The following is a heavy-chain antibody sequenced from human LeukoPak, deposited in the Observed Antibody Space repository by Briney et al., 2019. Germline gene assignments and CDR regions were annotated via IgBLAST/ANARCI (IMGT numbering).Heavy chain of an antibody. D-gene: IGHD3-22*01. Sequence: SETLSLTCTVSGGSISSYYWSWIRQPPGKGLEWIGYIYYSGSTNYNPSLKSRVTISVKTSKNQFSLKLSSVTAADTAVYYCARRDSSGYTTAFDYWGQGTLVTVSS. CDR2: IYYSGST. CDR1: GGSISSYY. V-gene: IGHV4-59*01. CDR3: ARRDSSGYTTAFDY. J-gene: IGHJ4*02.